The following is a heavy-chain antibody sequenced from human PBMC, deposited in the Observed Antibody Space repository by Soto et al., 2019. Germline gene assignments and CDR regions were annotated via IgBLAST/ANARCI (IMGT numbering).Heavy chain of an antibody. CDR1: GFTFSIYA. CDR2: IGGGGGDT. Sequence: PGGSLRLSCAVSGFTFSIYAMSWVRQAPGKGLEWVSAIGGGGGDTYYADSVKGRFTISRDNSKNMLYLEMNSLRADDTAVYYCARMEFHLPNAEFALWGQGALVTVSS. D-gene: IGHD3-10*01. J-gene: IGHJ4*02. CDR3: ARMEFHLPNAEFAL. V-gene: IGHV3-23*01.